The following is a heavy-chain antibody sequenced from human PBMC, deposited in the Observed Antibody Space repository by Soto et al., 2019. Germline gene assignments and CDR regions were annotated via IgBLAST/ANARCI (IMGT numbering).Heavy chain of an antibody. J-gene: IGHJ3*02. CDR2: IYPGDSDT. V-gene: IGHV5-51*01. D-gene: IGHD3-9*01. CDR1: GYSFTSYW. CDR3: ARQMNLLYFYGFLLDLFTI. Sequence: PGEAMKSSGKASGYSFTSYWIGWVRQMPGKGPEWMGIIYPGDSDTRYSPSFQGQVTISADKSTSTVYLQWSSLKASDTAMYYCARQMNLLYFYGFLLDLFTICGQGT.